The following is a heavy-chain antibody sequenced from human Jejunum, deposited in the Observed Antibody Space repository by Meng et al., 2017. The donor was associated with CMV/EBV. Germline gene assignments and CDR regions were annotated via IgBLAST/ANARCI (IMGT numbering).Heavy chain of an antibody. D-gene: IGHD3-3*01. Sequence: TVSGGSISSYDWSWVRQSPGKGLEWLGYIHYSESTKYNPSLESRVTMSLDRSRNQFSLRLSSVTAADTAVYFCVRGVSPTEWPLEKWGQGTLVTVSS. V-gene: IGHV4-59*01. CDR2: IHYSEST. CDR1: GGSISSYD. J-gene: IGHJ4*02. CDR3: VRGVSPTEWPLEK.